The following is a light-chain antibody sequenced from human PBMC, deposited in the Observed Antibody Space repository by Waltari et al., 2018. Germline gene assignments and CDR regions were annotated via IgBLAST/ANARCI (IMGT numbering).Light chain of an antibody. CDR3: QHRSNSPPS. V-gene: IGKV3-11*01. Sequence: EFVLTQSPATLSLSPGERATLSCTASQIIGCYLAWYQQKPSLAPRLLIYDASNRAAGIPARCSGSGSGTDFTLTISSLDPEDFAVYYCQHRSNSPPSFGQGTKVEIE. J-gene: IGKJ2*01. CDR2: DAS. CDR1: QIIGCY.